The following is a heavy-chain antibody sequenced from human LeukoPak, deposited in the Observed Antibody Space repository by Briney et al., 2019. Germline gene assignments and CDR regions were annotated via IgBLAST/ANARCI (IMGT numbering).Heavy chain of an antibody. CDR1: GFTFSSYA. V-gene: IGHV3-48*03. CDR3: ARDSEYCSGGSCYSLSFDS. J-gene: IGHJ4*02. CDR2: ISDSGTTI. D-gene: IGHD2-15*01. Sequence: PGGSLRLSCAASGFTFSSYAMSWVRQAPGKGLEWVSYISDSGTTIYYADSVKGRFAISRDNAKSSLYLQMNSLRAEDTALYYCARDSEYCSGGSCYSLSFDSWGQGTLVTVSS.